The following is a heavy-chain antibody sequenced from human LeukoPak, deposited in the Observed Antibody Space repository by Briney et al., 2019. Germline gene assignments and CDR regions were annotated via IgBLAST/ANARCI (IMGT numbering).Heavy chain of an antibody. D-gene: IGHD1-14*01. V-gene: IGHV3-30*02. J-gene: IGHJ4*02. CDR2: IRYDESEK. CDR1: GFTFSSYG. Sequence: GGSLRLSCTASGFTFSSYGMHWVRQAPGKGLEWVALIRYDESEKYHADSVKGRFTISRDNSKNTLYLQMNSLRAEDTAVYYCAREPQLGAATNHYFDYWGQGTLVTVSS. CDR3: AREPQLGAATNHYFDY.